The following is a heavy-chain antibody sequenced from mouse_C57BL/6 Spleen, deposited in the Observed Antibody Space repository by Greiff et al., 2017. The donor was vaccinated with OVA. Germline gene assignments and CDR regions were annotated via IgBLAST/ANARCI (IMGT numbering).Heavy chain of an antibody. J-gene: IGHJ3*01. CDR1: GFTFTDYY. CDR3: ARSLGAWFAY. CDR2: IRNKANGYTT. V-gene: IGHV7-3*01. D-gene: IGHD4-1*01. Sequence: EVMLVESGGGLVQPGGSLSLSCAASGFTFTDYYMSWVRQPPGKALEWLGFIRNKANGYTTEYSASVKGRFTISRDNYQSILYLQMNALRAEDSATYYCARSLGAWFAYWGQGALVTVSA.